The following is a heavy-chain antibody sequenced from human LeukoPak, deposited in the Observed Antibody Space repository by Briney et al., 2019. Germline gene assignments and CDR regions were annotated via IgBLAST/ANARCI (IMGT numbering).Heavy chain of an antibody. V-gene: IGHV3-72*01. J-gene: IGHJ6*02. Sequence: GGSLRLSCAASGFTFSDHNIDWVRQAPGQGLEWVCRSSNKASSYTSEYAASVGGRFTISSDVSKSSLYLQMNSLRSEDTAVYYCGRIAITANNGMDVGGQGTTVTVSS. D-gene: IGHD1/OR15-1a*01. CDR2: SSNKASSYTS. CDR1: GFTFSDHN. CDR3: GRIAITANNGMDV.